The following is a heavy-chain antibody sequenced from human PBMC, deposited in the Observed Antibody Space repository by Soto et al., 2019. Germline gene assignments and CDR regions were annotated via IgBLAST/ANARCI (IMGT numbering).Heavy chain of an antibody. CDR3: ARELAAAGAFDI. J-gene: IGHJ3*02. CDR1: GGTFSSYA. CDR2: IIPIFGTA. Sequence: QVQLVQSGAEVKKPGSSVKVSCKASGGTFSSYAISWVRQAPGQGLEWMGGIIPIFGTAHYAQKFQGRVTITADESTSTAYMEQSSLRSEDTAVYYCARELAAAGAFDIWGQGTMVTVAA. D-gene: IGHD6-13*01. V-gene: IGHV1-69*01.